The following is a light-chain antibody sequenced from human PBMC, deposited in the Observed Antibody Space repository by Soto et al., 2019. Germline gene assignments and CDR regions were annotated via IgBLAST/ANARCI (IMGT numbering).Light chain of an antibody. CDR1: QSVSSY. CDR3: QQYGSSPHT. J-gene: IGKJ4*01. CDR2: GAS. Sequence: EIVLTQSPGTLSLSPGGRATLSCRASQSVSSYLAWYQQKPGQAPRLLIYGASSRATVIPDRFSGSGSGTDFTLTISRLEPEDFAVYYCQQYGSSPHTFGGGTKVEIK. V-gene: IGKV3-20*01.